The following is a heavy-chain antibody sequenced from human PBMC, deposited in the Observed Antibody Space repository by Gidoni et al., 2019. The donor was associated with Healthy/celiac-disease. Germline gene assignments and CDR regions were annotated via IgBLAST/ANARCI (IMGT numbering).Heavy chain of an antibody. Sequence: EVQLVESGVGLVKPGGSLILSCAAPGFPFRSYSMNWVRQAPGKGLEWVSSISSSSSYIYYADSVKGRFTISRDNAKNSLYLQMNSLRAEDTAVYYCARFNEWLSFPYGMDVWGQGTTVTVSS. V-gene: IGHV3-21*01. D-gene: IGHD3-3*01. CDR2: ISSSSSYI. J-gene: IGHJ6*02. CDR1: GFPFRSYS. CDR3: ARFNEWLSFPYGMDV.